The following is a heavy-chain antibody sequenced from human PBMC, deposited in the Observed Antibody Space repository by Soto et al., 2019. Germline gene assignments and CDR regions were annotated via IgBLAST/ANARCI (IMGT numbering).Heavy chain of an antibody. CDR2: ISSSSSTI. J-gene: IGHJ4*02. V-gene: IGHV3-48*02. D-gene: IGHD1-1*01. Sequence: EVQLVESGGGLVQPGGSLRLSCAASGFTFSSYSMNWVRQAPGKGLEWVSYISSSSSTIYYADSVKGRFTTSRDNAKNSLYLQMNSRRDEDTAGYYCARDGYWNDRRYFDYWGQGTLVTVSS. CDR3: ARDGYWNDRRYFDY. CDR1: GFTFSSYS.